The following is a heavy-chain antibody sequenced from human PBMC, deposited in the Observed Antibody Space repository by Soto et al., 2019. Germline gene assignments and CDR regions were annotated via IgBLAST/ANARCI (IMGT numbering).Heavy chain of an antibody. J-gene: IGHJ3*01. CDR3: GATTSYDYAWRSYRYWGDAVDL. V-gene: IGHV3-30*03. CDR2: ISFDGSEK. Sequence: QVQLVESGGGVVQPGTSVRLSCAASGFMFSSYGMHWVRQAPGKGLEWVSVISFDGSEKYVADSVKCRCTISRDNSKNILSLQMNSLRADDTAVYYGGATTSYDYAWRSYRYWGDAVDLWGQGTTVTVFS. CDR1: GFMFSSYG. D-gene: IGHD3-16*02.